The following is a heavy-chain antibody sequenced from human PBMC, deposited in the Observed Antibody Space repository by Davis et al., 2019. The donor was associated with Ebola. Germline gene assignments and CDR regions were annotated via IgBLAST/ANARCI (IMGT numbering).Heavy chain of an antibody. CDR2: TYSSGST. CDR1: GGSSTGYY. V-gene: IGHV4-59*01. J-gene: IGHJ4*02. D-gene: IGHD3-22*01. Sequence: PSETLSLTCTVSGGSSTGYYWSWIRQSPGKGLEWIGYTYSSGSTNYNPSLKGRVTISLDTSKNQLSLRLTSVTAADTAVYYCARDNYFDSRGYYRLDYWGQGTLVTVSS. CDR3: ARDNYFDSRGYYRLDY.